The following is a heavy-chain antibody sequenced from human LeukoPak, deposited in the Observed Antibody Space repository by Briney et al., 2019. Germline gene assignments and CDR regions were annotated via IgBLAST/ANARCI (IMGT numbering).Heavy chain of an antibody. J-gene: IGHJ5*02. V-gene: IGHV3-30*18. CDR2: ISYDGSNK. CDR1: GFSFSIYG. Sequence: GGSLRLSCAASGFSFSIYGMHWVRQAPGKGLEWVAVISYDGSNKYYADSVKGRFTISRDDSMNTVYLQMNSLRTEDTAVYYCAKDHGYTSSWLFNWFDPWGQGTLVTVSS. D-gene: IGHD6-13*01. CDR3: AKDHGYTSSWLFNWFDP.